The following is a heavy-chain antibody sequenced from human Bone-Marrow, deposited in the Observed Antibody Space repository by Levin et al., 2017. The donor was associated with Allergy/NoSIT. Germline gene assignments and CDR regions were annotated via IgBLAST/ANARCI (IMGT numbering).Heavy chain of an antibody. CDR2: IKQDGSII. CDR1: GFAFSSYW. D-gene: IGHD5-18*01. V-gene: IGHV3-7*01. J-gene: IGHJ4*02. Sequence: GESLKISCAASGFAFSSYWMHWVRQAPGKGLEWVANIKQDGSIISYADSVRGRFPISRDNTKNELFLQLNSLRAEDKAIYYCANSMHYSSPYWGQGTLVTVSS. CDR3: ANSMHYSSPY.